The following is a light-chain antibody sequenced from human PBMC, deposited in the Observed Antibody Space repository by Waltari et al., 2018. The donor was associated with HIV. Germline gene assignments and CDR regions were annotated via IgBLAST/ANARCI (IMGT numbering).Light chain of an antibody. J-gene: IGLJ2*01. V-gene: IGLV1-40*01. CDR1: SSNIGAGYD. Sequence: QSVLTQPPSVSGAPGQRVTISCTGSSSNIGAGYDVHWYQQLPGTAPKLLIYGNSNRPSGVPDRFSGSKSGTSASLAITGLQAEDEADYYCQSYDSSQVRVFGGGTKLTVL. CDR2: GNS. CDR3: QSYDSSQVRV.